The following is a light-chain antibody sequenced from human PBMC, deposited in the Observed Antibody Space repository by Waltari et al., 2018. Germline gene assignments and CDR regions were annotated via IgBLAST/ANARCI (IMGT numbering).Light chain of an antibody. CDR3: QHYVNLPVT. Sequence: EIVLTQSPGTLSLSPGERATLSCRASQSVSRALAWYQQKPGQAPRLLIYAASTRATGVPDRVSGSGSWTDFSLTISRLDPEEFAVYYCQHYVNLPVTFGQGTKVEI. J-gene: IGKJ1*01. CDR2: AAS. V-gene: IGKV3-20*01. CDR1: QSVSRA.